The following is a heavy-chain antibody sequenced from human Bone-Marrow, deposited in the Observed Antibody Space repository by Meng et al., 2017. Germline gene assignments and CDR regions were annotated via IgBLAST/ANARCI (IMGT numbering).Heavy chain of an antibody. CDR3: ASLYGDSSVWYLDL. CDR2: IYYSGST. Sequence: QVQLQEWGPGPVKPSQTLSLTCTVSGGSISSGNHYWSWIRQHPGKGLEYIGYIYYSGSTYYNPSLKSRVIISVDTSKNQFSLRLNSVTAADTAVYYCASLYGDSSVWYLDLWGRGTPVTVSS. V-gene: IGHV4-31*03. D-gene: IGHD4-17*01. CDR1: GGSISSGNHY. J-gene: IGHJ2*01.